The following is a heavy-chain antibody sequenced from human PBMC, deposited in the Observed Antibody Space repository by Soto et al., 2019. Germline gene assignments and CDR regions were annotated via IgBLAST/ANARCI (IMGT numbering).Heavy chain of an antibody. V-gene: IGHV4-39*01. CDR1: GGSISGNNYY. D-gene: IGHD2-21*02. CDR3: ASVTRFADFEFRFDP. J-gene: IGHJ5*02. CDR2: IDNSGST. Sequence: SETLSLTCTVSGGSISGNNYYWGWIRHSPGKGLEWIGNIDNSGSTYYNPSFKSRVTISVDTSKNQFSLKLSSVTAADTAVFYCASVTRFADFEFRFDPWGQGTQVTVSS.